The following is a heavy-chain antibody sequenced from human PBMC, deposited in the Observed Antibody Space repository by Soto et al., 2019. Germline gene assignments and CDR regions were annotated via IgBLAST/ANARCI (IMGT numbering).Heavy chain of an antibody. CDR2: IKEDGSEK. Sequence: EVQLVESGGDLAQPGGSLRLSCVASGFIFSNFWMSWVRQAPGKGLEWVANIKEDGSEKYHVDSVKGRFTISRDNAKNLMYLQMDSLRAEDTAVYKCVRGGSHSFDYCGQGTLVTVSS. CDR1: GFIFSNFW. J-gene: IGHJ4*02. D-gene: IGHD1-26*01. CDR3: VRGGSHSFDY. V-gene: IGHV3-7*05.